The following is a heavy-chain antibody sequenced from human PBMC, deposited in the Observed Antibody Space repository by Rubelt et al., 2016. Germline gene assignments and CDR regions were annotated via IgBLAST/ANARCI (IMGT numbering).Heavy chain of an antibody. CDR3: ARADNDFWSGYRFDL. CDR1: GGSISSSSYY. Sequence: QLQLQESGPGLVKPSETLSLTCTVSGGSISSSSYYWGWIRQPPGKGLEWIGSIYYSGSTYYNPSLKGRVTISVDKSKKQFSLKLSSVTAADTAVYYCARADNDFWSGYRFDLWGRGTLVTVSS. CDR2: IYYSGST. D-gene: IGHD3-3*01. V-gene: IGHV4-39*07. J-gene: IGHJ2*01.